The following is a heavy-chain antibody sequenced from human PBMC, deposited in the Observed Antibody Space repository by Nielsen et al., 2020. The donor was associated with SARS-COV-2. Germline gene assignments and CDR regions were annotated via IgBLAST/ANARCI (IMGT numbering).Heavy chain of an antibody. V-gene: IGHV4-34*01. CDR2: INHSGST. CDR3: AREVIAAALYYYYGMDV. J-gene: IGHJ6*02. CDR1: GGSFSGYY. Sequence: SETLSLTCAVYGGSFSGYYWSWIRQPPGKGLEWIGEINHSGSTNYNPSLKSRVTISVDTSKNQFSLKLSSVTAADTAVYYCAREVIAAALYYYYGMDVWGQGTTVTVSS. D-gene: IGHD6-13*01.